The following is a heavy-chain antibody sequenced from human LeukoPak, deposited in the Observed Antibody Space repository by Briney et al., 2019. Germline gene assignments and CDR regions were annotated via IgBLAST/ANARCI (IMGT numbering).Heavy chain of an antibody. CDR3: ARHAIAAATYLYYFDY. Sequence: SETLSLTCAVYGGSFSGYYWSWIRQPPGKGLEWIGEINHSGSTNYNPSLKSRVTISVDTSKNQFSLKLSSVTAADTAVYYCARHAIAAATYLYYFDYWGQGTLVTVSS. J-gene: IGHJ4*02. CDR2: INHSGST. D-gene: IGHD6-13*01. V-gene: IGHV4-34*01. CDR1: GGSFSGYY.